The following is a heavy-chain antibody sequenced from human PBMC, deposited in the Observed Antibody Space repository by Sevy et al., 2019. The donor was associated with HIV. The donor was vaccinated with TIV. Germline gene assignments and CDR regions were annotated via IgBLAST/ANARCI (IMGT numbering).Heavy chain of an antibody. CDR1: GFTFSSYA. J-gene: IGHJ4*02. CDR2: ISYDGSNK. Sequence: GGSLRLSCAASGFTFSSYAMHWVRQAPGKGLEWMAVISYDGSNKYYADSVKGRFTISRDNSKNTLYLQMNSLRAEDTAVYYCARIPSTMVRGVKDYWGQGTLVTVSS. D-gene: IGHD3-10*01. V-gene: IGHV3-30-3*01. CDR3: ARIPSTMVRGVKDY.